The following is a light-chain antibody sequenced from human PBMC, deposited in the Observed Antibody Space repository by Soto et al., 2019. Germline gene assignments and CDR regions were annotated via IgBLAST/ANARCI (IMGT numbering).Light chain of an antibody. V-gene: IGLV2-11*01. CDR2: DVS. Sequence: QSVLPQPRSVSGSPGQSVTISCTGTSSDVGVYNYVSWYQQYPGKAPKIMIYDVSKRPSGVPDRFSGSKSDNTASLTISGLQAEDEADYYCCSYAGSYTFVFGIGTKVTVL. CDR3: CSYAGSYTFV. J-gene: IGLJ1*01. CDR1: SSDVGVYNY.